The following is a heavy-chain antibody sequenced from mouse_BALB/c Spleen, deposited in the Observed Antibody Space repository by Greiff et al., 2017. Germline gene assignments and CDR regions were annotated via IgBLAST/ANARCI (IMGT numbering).Heavy chain of an antibody. CDR1: GYAFTSYN. V-gene: IGHV1S135*01. CDR3: ARSGTTVVARIYYAMDY. J-gene: IGHJ4*01. Sequence: EVQRVESGPELVKPGASVKVSCKASGYAFTSYNMYWVKQSHGKSLEWIGYIDPYNGGTSYNQKFKGKATLTVDKSSSTAYMHLNSLTSEDSAVYYCARSGTTVVARIYYAMDYWGQGTSVTVSS. CDR2: IDPYNGGT. D-gene: IGHD1-1*01.